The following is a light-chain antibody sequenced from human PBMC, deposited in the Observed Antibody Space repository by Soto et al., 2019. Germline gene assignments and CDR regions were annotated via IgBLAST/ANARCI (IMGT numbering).Light chain of an antibody. CDR2: AAS. CDR3: QQYYSYPLT. J-gene: IGKJ4*01. Sequence: QLTQSPSFLSATVGDRVTITCRASQRISSWLAWYQQKPGKAPKLLIYAASTLQSGVPSRFSGSGSGTDFTLTISCLQSEDFATYYCQQYYSYPLTSGGRTMADVK. V-gene: IGKV1-8*01. CDR1: QRISSW.